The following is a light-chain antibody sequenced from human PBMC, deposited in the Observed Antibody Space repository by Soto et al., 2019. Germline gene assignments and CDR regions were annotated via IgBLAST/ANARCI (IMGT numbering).Light chain of an antibody. CDR2: HVS. CDR1: QSVSSTS. J-gene: IGKJ4*01. V-gene: IGKV3-20*01. CDR3: QQYGTSSLT. Sequence: DIVLTQSPGTLYLSPGARAILSCRASQSVSSTSLAWYQQRPGQAPRLLIYHVSSRANGIPDRFSGSGSGTDFTLTISTLEPEDFAVYYCQQYGTSSLTFGGGTRVE.